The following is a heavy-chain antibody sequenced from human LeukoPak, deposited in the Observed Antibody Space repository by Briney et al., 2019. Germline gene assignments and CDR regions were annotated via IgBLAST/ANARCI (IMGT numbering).Heavy chain of an antibody. J-gene: IGHJ4*02. CDR2: FDPEDGET. CDR1: GYTLTELS. D-gene: IGHD4-17*01. V-gene: IGHV1-24*01. CDR3: ATVRGSGDYVLYYFDY. Sequence: ASVKVSCKVSGYTLTELSMHWVRPAPGKGREWMGGFDPEDGETIYAQKFQGRGTMTEDTSTDTAYMELSSLTSEDTAVYYCATVRGSGDYVLYYFDYWGQGTLVTVSS.